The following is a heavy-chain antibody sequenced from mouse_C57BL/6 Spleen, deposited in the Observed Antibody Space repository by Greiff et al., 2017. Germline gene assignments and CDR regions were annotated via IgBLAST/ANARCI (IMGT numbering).Heavy chain of an antibody. J-gene: IGHJ3*01. CDR1: GFNFKDYY. CDR2: IDPEDGDT. CDR3: STLDNCGDSFAY. V-gene: IGHV14-1*01. D-gene: IGHD2-13*01. Sequence: EVQLQQSGAELVRPGASVKLSCTASGFNFKDYYMHWVKQRPEQGLEWIGRIDPEDGDTEYAPKFQGKATVTVDTSSNTAYMQLSSLTSEDTAVSICSTLDNCGDSFAYWGQGTLVTVSS.